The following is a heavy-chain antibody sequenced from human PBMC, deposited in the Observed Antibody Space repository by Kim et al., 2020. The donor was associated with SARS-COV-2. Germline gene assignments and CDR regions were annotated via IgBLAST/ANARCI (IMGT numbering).Heavy chain of an antibody. D-gene: IGHD3-22*01. V-gene: IGHV4-31*02. Sequence: YYTPSLKSRVTISGDTSKDQFSLKLSSVTAADTAVYYCASLVVVNDAFDIWGQGTMVTVSS. CDR3: ASLVVVNDAFDI. J-gene: IGHJ3*02.